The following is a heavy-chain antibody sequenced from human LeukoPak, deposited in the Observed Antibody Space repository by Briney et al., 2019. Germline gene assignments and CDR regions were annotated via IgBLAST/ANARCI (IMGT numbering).Heavy chain of an antibody. D-gene: IGHD5-18*01. V-gene: IGHV3-30*04. CDR1: GFTFSSYA. Sequence: PGRSLRLSCAASGFTFSSYAMHWVRQAPGKGLEWVAVISYDGSNKYYADSVKGRFTISRDNSKNTLYLQMNSLRAEDTAVYYCAKDGDKDTAMAFDYWGQGTLVTVSS. CDR3: AKDGDKDTAMAFDY. CDR2: ISYDGSNK. J-gene: IGHJ4*02.